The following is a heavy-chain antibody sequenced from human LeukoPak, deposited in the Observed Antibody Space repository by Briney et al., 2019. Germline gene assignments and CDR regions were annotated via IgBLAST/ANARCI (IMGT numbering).Heavy chain of an antibody. CDR1: GYTFTGYY. CDR3: ARGTRLSGSLDY. J-gene: IGHJ4*02. Sequence: ASVKVSCKASGYTFTGYYMHWVRQAPGQGLEWMGWINPNSGGTNYAQKFQGRVTITTDESTSTAYMELSSLRSEDTAVYYCARGTRLSGSLDYWGQGTLVTVSS. V-gene: IGHV1-2*02. CDR2: INPNSGGT. D-gene: IGHD1-26*01.